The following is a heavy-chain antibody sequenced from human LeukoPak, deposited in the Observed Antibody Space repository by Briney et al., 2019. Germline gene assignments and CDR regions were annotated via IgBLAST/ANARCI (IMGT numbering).Heavy chain of an antibody. Sequence: PSDTLSLTCSVSGDSISSYSWSWIRQRPGKGLECIGYIHYSGSTTYNPSLKSRVTISVDPSKHQFSLSLSSVTAADTAVYYCARGQGSGSSWAFDYWGQGTLVTVSS. CDR3: ARGQGSGSSWAFDY. CDR1: GDSISSYS. D-gene: IGHD1-26*01. V-gene: IGHV4-59*07. CDR2: IHYSGST. J-gene: IGHJ4*02.